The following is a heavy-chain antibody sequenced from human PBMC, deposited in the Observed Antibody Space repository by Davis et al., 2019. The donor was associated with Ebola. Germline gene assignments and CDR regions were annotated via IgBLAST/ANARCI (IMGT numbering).Heavy chain of an antibody. J-gene: IGHJ4*02. V-gene: IGHV1-18*01. CDR3: ATSSDSSGHYDY. D-gene: IGHD3-22*01. Sequence: ASVKVSCKASGYTFTSYGISWVRQAPGQGLEWTGWISAYNGNTNYAQKLQGRVTMTEDTSTDTAYMELSSLRSEDTAVYYCATSSDSSGHYDYWGQGTLVTVSS. CDR1: GYTFTSYG. CDR2: ISAYNGNT.